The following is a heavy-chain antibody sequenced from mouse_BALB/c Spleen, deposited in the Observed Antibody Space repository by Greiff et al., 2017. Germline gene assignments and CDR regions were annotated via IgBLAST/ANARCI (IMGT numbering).Heavy chain of an antibody. Sequence: EVKLQESGPGLVKPSQSLSLTCSVTGYSITSGYYWNWIRQFPGNKLEWMGYISYDGSNNYNPSLKNRISITRDTSKNQFFLKLNSVTTEDTATYYCARGTTVVRYYAMDYWGQGTSVTVSS. CDR2: ISYDGSN. V-gene: IGHV3-6*02. J-gene: IGHJ4*01. CDR3: ARGTTVVRYYAMDY. D-gene: IGHD1-1*01. CDR1: GYSITSGYY.